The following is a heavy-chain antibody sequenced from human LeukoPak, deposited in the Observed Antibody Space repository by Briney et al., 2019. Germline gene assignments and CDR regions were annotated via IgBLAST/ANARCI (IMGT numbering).Heavy chain of an antibody. CDR1: GYTFTGYY. D-gene: IGHD3-22*01. V-gene: IGHV1-18*04. CDR2: ISAYNGNT. CDR3: ARETYDSSGYYPDY. Sequence: ASVKVSCKASGYTFTGYYMHWVRQAPGQGLEWMGWISAYNGNTNYAQKLQGRVTMTTDTSTSTAYMELRSLRSDDTAVYYCARETYDSSGYYPDYWGQGTLVTVSS. J-gene: IGHJ4*02.